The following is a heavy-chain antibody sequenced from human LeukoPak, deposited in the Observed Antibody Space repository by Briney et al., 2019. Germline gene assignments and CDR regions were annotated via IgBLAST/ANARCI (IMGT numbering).Heavy chain of an antibody. CDR3: AKNEWAWWFRH. Sequence: GGSLRLSCAASGFTFSSYVMSWVRQAPGKGLEWVSTISDSGDSTYYADSVKGRFTISRDNSKNTLYLQMNSLRAEDTAVYYCAKNEWAWWFRHWGQGTLVTVSS. CDR1: GFTFSSYV. V-gene: IGHV3-23*01. J-gene: IGHJ1*01. D-gene: IGHD2-15*01. CDR2: ISDSGDST.